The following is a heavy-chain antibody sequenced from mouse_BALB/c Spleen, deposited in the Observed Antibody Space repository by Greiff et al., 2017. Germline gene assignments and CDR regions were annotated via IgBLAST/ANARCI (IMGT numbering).Heavy chain of an antibody. CDR3: ARNYYGNYLYFDV. D-gene: IGHD2-1*01. CDR1: GFTFSSFG. V-gene: IGHV5-17*02. CDR2: ISSGSSTI. J-gene: IGHJ1*01. Sequence: EVMLVESGGGLVQPGGSRKLSCAASGFTFSSFGMHWVRQAPEKGLEWVAYISSGSSTIYYADTVKGRFTISRDNPKNTLFLQMTSLRSEDTAMYYCARNYYGNYLYFDVWGAGTTVTVSS.